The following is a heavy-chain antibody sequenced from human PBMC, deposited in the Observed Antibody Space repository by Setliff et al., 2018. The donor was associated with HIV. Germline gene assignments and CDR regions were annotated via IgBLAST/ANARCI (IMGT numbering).Heavy chain of an antibody. CDR2: IYYSGTI. J-gene: IGHJ4*02. D-gene: IGHD4-17*01. CDR1: GGSITGYY. Sequence: PSETLSLTCTVSGGSITGYYWSWIRRPPGKGLEWLGHIYYSGTIFYNPSLKTRLTVSVDTSKNQFSLNLNSVTVADTAVYYCARRAGDYGDYYFDSWGQGSLVTVSS. CDR3: ARRAGDYGDYYFDS. V-gene: IGHV4-30-4*01.